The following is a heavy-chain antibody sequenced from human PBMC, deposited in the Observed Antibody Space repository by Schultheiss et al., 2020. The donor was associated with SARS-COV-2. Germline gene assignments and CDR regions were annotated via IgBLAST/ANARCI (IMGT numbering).Heavy chain of an antibody. CDR1: GYTFTSYD. CDR2: INPNSGGT. J-gene: IGHJ5*02. V-gene: IGHV1-2*04. CDR3: ARGPGIVVVPAAIERGWFDP. D-gene: IGHD2-2*02. Sequence: ASVKVSCKASGYTFTSYDINWVRQATGQGLEWMGWINPNSGGTNYAQKFQGWVTMTRDTSISTAYMELSRLRSDDTAVYYCARGPGIVVVPAAIERGWFDPWGQGTLVTVSS.